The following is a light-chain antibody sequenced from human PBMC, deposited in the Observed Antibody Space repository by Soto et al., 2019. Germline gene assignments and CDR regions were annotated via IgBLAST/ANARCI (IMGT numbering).Light chain of an antibody. CDR2: EVS. V-gene: IGLV2-14*01. CDR1: SSDIGDSNY. Sequence: QSALTQPASVSGSPGQSITISCTGTSSDIGDSNYNFVSWYQQPPGKAPKLIIFEVSYRPSGVSNRFSGSKSGNTASLTISGLQPEDTALYYCCSYTRSGTLSFGGGTKLTVL. CDR3: CSYTRSGTLS. J-gene: IGLJ2*01.